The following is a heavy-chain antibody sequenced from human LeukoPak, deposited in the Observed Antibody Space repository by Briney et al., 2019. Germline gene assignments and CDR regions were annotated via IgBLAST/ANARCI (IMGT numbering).Heavy chain of an antibody. CDR3: ASGDYYDSSGYYRWGMDV. V-gene: IGHV6-1*01. J-gene: IGHJ6*02. CDR2: TYYRSKWYN. D-gene: IGHD3-22*01. Sequence: SQTLSLTCAISGDSVSSNSAAWNWIRQSPSRGLEWLGRTYYRSKWYNDYAVSVKSRITINPDTSKNQFSLQLNSVTPEDTAVYYCASGDYYDSSGYYRWGMDVWAQGTTVTVSS. CDR1: GDSVSSNSAA.